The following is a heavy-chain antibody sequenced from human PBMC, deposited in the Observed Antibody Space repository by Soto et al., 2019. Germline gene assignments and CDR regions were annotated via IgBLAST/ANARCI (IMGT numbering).Heavy chain of an antibody. Sequence: SETVSLTCAVSGYSISSGYYWSWIRQPPGKGLEWIGEINHSGSTNYNPSLKSRVTISVDTSKNQFSLKLSSVTAADTAVYYCAREVTNWNYIRFDYWGQGTLVTVSS. CDR2: INHSGST. CDR3: AREVTNWNYIRFDY. V-gene: IGHV4-34*01. D-gene: IGHD1-7*01. J-gene: IGHJ4*02. CDR1: GYSISSGYY.